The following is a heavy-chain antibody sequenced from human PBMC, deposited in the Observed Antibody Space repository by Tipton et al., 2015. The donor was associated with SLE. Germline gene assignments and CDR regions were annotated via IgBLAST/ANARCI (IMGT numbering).Heavy chain of an antibody. CDR2: IITIFGRG. V-gene: IGHV1-69*01. Sequence: QLVQSGAEVKKPGYSVQVSCKVSGGTFRSSVISWVPKAPGQGPEWLGGIITIFGRGNYAQKFQGRPKITADEATSTAYMELNNLRSEDTAEYYCAREIVFYGETGYSEGPIDYWCQGTLVTVSS. CDR1: GGTFRSSV. D-gene: IGHD3-9*01. J-gene: IGHJ4*02. CDR3: AREIVFYGETGYSEGPIDY.